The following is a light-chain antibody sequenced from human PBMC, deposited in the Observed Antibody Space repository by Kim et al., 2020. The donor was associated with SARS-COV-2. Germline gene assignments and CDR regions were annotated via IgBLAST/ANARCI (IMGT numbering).Light chain of an antibody. CDR3: QQSYSLPPT. Sequence: ASVGAKVTITCRASQPISTWLSWYQQKPGKAPNLLFYAASYLQSGVPSRFSGSGSGTDFTLTINTVQPEDFATYSCQQSYSLPPTFGPGTKVDIK. V-gene: IGKV1-12*01. CDR1: QPISTW. J-gene: IGKJ3*01. CDR2: AAS.